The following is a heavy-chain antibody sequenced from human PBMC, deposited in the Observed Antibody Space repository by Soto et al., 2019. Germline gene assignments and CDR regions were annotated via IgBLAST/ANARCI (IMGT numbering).Heavy chain of an antibody. J-gene: IGHJ4*02. CDR2: ISDAGGGT. CDR1: GFTFRIYT. Sequence: GGSLRLSCSASGFTFRIYTMLWVRQAPGKGLEYVSAISDAGGGTYYADSVKGRFTISRDDPKNTLYLQMGNLRAEDTAVYYCVKGYSSGWSEIYWGQGTLVTVSS. D-gene: IGHD6-19*01. V-gene: IGHV3-64D*06. CDR3: VKGYSSGWSEIY.